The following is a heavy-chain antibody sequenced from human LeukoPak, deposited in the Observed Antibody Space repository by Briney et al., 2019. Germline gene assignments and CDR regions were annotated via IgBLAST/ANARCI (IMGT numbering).Heavy chain of an antibody. CDR3: ARDWGLGYCSGGSCSRGYYYYYMDV. Sequence: ASVKVSCKASGYTFTNYYMHWVRQAPGQGLEWMGIINPSGGSTIYAHNFQGRVTMTRDMSTSTVYMELSSLRSDDTAVYYCARDWGLGYCSGGSCSRGYYYYYMDVWGKGTTVTVSS. CDR2: INPSGGST. J-gene: IGHJ6*03. V-gene: IGHV1-46*01. CDR1: GYTFTNYY. D-gene: IGHD2-15*01.